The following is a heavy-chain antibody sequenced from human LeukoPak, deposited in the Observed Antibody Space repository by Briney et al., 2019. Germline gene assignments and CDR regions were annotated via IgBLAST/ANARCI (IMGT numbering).Heavy chain of an antibody. J-gene: IGHJ3*02. D-gene: IGHD3-22*01. Sequence: SETLSLTCTVSGCSISSSSYYWGWIRQPPGKGLEWIGSIYYSGSTYYNPSLKSRVTISVDTSKNQFSLKLSSVTAADTAVYYCARRITMIVVVDAFDIWGQGTMVTVSS. V-gene: IGHV4-39*01. CDR2: IYYSGST. CDR3: ARRITMIVVVDAFDI. CDR1: GCSISSSSYY.